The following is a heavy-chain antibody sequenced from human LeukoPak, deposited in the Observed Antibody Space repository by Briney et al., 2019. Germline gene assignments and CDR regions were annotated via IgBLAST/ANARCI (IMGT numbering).Heavy chain of an antibody. J-gene: IGHJ5*01. CDR1: GFTFDDYA. V-gene: IGHV3-9*01. CDR3: ARGPMPQRTMSWFDS. Sequence: PGGSLRLSCAASGFTFDDYAMHWIRQAQGKGPEWVSGLSWDGNNVIYADSVRGRFTISRDNAKNSLYLQMDGLTVEDTAVYFCARGPMPQRTMSWFDSWGHGTRVTVSA. D-gene: IGHD3-22*01. CDR2: LSWDGNNV.